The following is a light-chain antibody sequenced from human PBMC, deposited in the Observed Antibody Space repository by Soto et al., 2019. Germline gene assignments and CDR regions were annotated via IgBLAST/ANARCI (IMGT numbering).Light chain of an antibody. J-gene: IGLJ2*01. CDR3: CSYAGSSTVV. Sequence: QSVLTQPASVSGSPGQSITISCTGTSSDVGSYNLVSWYQQHPGKAPKLMIYEGSKRPSGGSNRFSGSKSGNTASLTISGLQAEDKADYYCCSYAGSSTVVFGGGTKLTVL. V-gene: IGLV2-23*01. CDR2: EGS. CDR1: SSDVGSYNL.